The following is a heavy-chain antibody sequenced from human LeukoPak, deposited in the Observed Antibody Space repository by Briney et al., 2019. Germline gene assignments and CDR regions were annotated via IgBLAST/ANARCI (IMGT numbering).Heavy chain of an antibody. D-gene: IGHD6-19*01. CDR2: IYYSGST. Sequence: SETLSLTCSVSGGSISSYYWSWIRQPPGKGLEWIGYIYYSGSTHYNPSLKSRVTITVDTSKNQFSLKLSSVTAADTAVYFCARGLAVSGRSSLDFWGQGALVTVSS. V-gene: IGHV4-59*01. J-gene: IGHJ4*02. CDR3: ARGLAVSGRSSLDF. CDR1: GGSISSYY.